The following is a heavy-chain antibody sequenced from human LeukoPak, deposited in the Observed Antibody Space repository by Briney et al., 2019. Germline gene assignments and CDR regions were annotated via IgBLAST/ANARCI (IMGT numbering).Heavy chain of an antibody. V-gene: IGHV4-59*01. J-gene: IGHJ4*02. Sequence: PSETLSLTCTVSGGSISSYYWSWIRQPPGKGLEWIGYIYCSGSTNYNPSLKSRVTISVDTSKNQFSLKLSSVTAADTAVYYCAGRIAAGDLDYWGQGTLVTVSS. D-gene: IGHD6-6*01. CDR3: AGRIAAGDLDY. CDR1: GGSISSYY. CDR2: IYCSGST.